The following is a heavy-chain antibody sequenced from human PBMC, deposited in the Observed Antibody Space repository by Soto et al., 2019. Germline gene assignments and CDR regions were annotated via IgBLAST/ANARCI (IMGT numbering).Heavy chain of an antibody. CDR2: IIPILGTT. J-gene: IGHJ5*02. Sequence: QVLLVQSGAEVKKPGSSVKVSCKASGGSVSTYSISWVRQAPGQGLEWMGGIIPILGTTNYAQKFRGRVSISADESTSTVYMELSSLRFEDTATYCCAREFIEYSSQTSWFDPWGQGTLVTVSS. CDR1: GGSVSTYS. D-gene: IGHD3-22*01. V-gene: IGHV1-69*01. CDR3: AREFIEYSSQTSWFDP.